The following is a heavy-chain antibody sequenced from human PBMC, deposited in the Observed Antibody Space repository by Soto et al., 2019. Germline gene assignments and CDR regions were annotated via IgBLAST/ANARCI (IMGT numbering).Heavy chain of an antibody. CDR2: ISTYNGNT. CDR3: ARDGYGDYGY. CDR1: GYTFTSNG. D-gene: IGHD4-17*01. J-gene: IGHJ4*02. V-gene: IGHV1-18*01. Sequence: QVQLVQSGAEVKKPGTSVTVSCTASGYTFTSNGISWVRQAPGQGLEWMGWISTYNGNTNYAQKLQGRVTMTRDTSTSIAYMELRDLRSDDTAVYYCARDGYGDYGYWGQGSLVTVSS.